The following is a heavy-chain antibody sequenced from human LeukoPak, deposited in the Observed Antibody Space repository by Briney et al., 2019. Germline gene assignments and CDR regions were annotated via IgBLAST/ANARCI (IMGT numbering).Heavy chain of an antibody. CDR1: GGSISSYY. V-gene: IGHV4-59*01. CDR2: IYYSGST. J-gene: IGHJ3*02. D-gene: IGHD7-27*01. CDR3: ARAPPNWEDAFDI. Sequence: PSETLSLTCTVSGGSISSYYWSWIRQPPGKGLEWIGYIYYSGSTNYNPSLKSRVTISVDTSKNQFSLKLSSVTAADTAVYYCARAPPNWEDAFDIWGQGTMVTVSS.